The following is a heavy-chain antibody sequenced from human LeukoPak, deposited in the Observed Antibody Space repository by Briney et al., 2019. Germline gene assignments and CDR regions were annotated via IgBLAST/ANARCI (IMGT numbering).Heavy chain of an antibody. V-gene: IGHV1-69*13. Sequence: GASVTVSFKASGGTFSIYAISWVRQAPGQGLEWMGGIIPIFGTANYAQKFQGRVTITADESTSTAYTELSSLRSEDTAVYYCARGKRYFDWLSPFDYWGQGTLVTVSS. CDR2: IIPIFGTA. CDR1: GGTFSIYA. D-gene: IGHD3-9*01. J-gene: IGHJ4*02. CDR3: ARGKRYFDWLSPFDY.